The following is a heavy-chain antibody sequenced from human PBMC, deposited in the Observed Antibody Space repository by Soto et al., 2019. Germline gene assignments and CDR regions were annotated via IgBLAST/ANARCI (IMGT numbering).Heavy chain of an antibody. V-gene: IGHV3-23*01. CDR2: ISGSGGST. D-gene: IGHD3-3*01. Sequence: ESGGGLVQPGGSLRLSCAASGFTFSSYAMSWVRQAPGKGLEWVSAISGSGGSTYYADSVKGRFTISRDNSKNTLYLQMNSLRAEDTAVYYCAKSMSTSTIFGVVINDYYYMDVWGKGTTVTVSS. J-gene: IGHJ6*03. CDR1: GFTFSSYA. CDR3: AKSMSTSTIFGVVINDYYYMDV.